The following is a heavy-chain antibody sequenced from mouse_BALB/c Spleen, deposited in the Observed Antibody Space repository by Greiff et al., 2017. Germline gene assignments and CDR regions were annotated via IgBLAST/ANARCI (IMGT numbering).Heavy chain of an antibody. J-gene: IGHJ4*01. CDR1: GFTFSSYG. D-gene: IGHD2-3*01. V-gene: IGHV5-6*01. CDR2: ISSGGSYT. Sequence: EVQRVESGGDLVKPGGSLKLSCAASGFTFSSYGMSWVRQTPDKRLEWVATISSGGSYTYYPDSVKGRFTISRDNAKNTLYLQMSSLKSEDTAMYYCARRDGSFYAMDYWGQGTSVTVSS. CDR3: ARRDGSFYAMDY.